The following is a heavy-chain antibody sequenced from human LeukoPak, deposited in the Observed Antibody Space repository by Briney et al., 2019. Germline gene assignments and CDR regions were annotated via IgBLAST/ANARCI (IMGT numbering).Heavy chain of an antibody. CDR3: AELGITMIGGV. J-gene: IGHJ6*04. Sequence: GGSLRLSCAASGFTFSTYGMHWVRQAPGKGLEWVAVISSHESYKYYADSVKGRFTISRDNAKNSLYLQMNSLRAEDAAVYYCAELGITMIGGVWGKGTTVTISS. D-gene: IGHD3-10*02. V-gene: IGHV3-30*18. CDR2: ISSHESYK. CDR1: GFTFSTYG.